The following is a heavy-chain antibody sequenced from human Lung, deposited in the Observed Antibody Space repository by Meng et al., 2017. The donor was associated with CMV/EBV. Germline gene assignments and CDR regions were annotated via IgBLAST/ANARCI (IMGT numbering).Heavy chain of an antibody. Sequence: GESLKISCAASGFTFSDYYMSWIRQAPGKGLEWVSYISSSGSTIYYADSVKGRFTISRDNAKNSLHLQMNSLRAEDTAVYYCARARRVAGDYFDYWGQGTLVTVSS. V-gene: IGHV3-11*01. CDR3: ARARRVAGDYFDY. CDR2: ISSSGSTI. J-gene: IGHJ4*02. CDR1: GFTFSDYY. D-gene: IGHD3-3*01.